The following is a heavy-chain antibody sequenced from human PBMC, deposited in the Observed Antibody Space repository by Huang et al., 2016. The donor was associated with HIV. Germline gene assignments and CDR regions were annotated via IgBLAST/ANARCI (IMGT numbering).Heavy chain of an antibody. V-gene: IGHV1-69*01. CDR3: ATVDYYDTSGPQRGYFDN. J-gene: IGHJ4*02. CDR1: GGSFRNFA. Sequence: QVQLVQSGAEVKKPGSSVKVSCKASGGSFRNFAIGWVRQAPGQGLEWMGGISPTRGTANDAQKFQGRVTIIADESTSTAYMELSRLRSEDTAVYYWATVDYYDTSGPQRGYFDNWGQGTLVTVSS. CDR2: ISPTRGTA. D-gene: IGHD3-22*01.